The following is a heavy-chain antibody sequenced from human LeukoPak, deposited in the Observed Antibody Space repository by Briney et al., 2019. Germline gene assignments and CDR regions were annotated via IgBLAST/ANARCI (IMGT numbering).Heavy chain of an antibody. Sequence: PGGSLRLSCAASGFTFSTYSMNWVRQAPGKGLEWVSSITRSSYIYYADSVKGRFTISGDNAKNSLYLQMNSLRAEDTAVYYCAGYVSSGRRDAFDIWGQGTMVTVSS. D-gene: IGHD3-22*01. V-gene: IGHV3-21*04. CDR3: AGYVSSGRRDAFDI. CDR1: GFTFSTYS. CDR2: ITRSSYI. J-gene: IGHJ3*02.